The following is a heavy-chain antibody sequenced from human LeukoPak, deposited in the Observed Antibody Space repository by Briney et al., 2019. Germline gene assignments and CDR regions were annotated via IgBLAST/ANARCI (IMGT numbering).Heavy chain of an antibody. D-gene: IGHD2-21*01. CDR3: AREACGGDCSELDY. CDR2: INPNSDGT. CDR1: GYTFTGYY. Sequence: ASVKVSCKASGYTFTGYYMHWVRQAPGQGLEWMGWINPNSDGTNYAQKFQGRVTMTRDTSISTAYMELSRLRSDDTAVYYCAREACGGDCSELDYWGQGTLVTVSS. J-gene: IGHJ4*02. V-gene: IGHV1-2*02.